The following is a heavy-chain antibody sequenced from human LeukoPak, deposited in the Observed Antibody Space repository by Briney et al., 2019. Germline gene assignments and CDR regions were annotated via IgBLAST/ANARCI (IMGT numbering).Heavy chain of an antibody. CDR2: ISGSGGST. CDR3: AKDGYSSSWSRGRYFDY. D-gene: IGHD6-13*01. V-gene: IGHV3-23*01. Sequence: PGGSLRLSCAASGFTFSSYAMSWVRQAPGKGLEWVSAISGSGGSTYYADSVKGRFTISRDNSKNTLYLQMNSLRAEDTAVYYCAKDGYSSSWSRGRYFDYWGQGTLVTVSS. CDR1: GFTFSSYA. J-gene: IGHJ4*02.